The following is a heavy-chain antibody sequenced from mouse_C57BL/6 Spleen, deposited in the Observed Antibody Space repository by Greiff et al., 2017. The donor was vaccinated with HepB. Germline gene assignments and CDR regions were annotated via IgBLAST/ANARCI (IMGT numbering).Heavy chain of an antibody. Sequence: VKLQQSGAELARPGASVKMSCKASGYTFTSYTMHWVKQRPGQGLEWIGYINPSSGYTKYNQKFKDKATLTADKSSSTAYMQLSSLTSEDSAVYYCARENYGKRYFDVWGTGTTVTVSS. CDR2: INPSSGYT. J-gene: IGHJ1*03. CDR3: ARENYGKRYFDV. D-gene: IGHD2-1*01. CDR1: GYTFTSYT. V-gene: IGHV1-4*01.